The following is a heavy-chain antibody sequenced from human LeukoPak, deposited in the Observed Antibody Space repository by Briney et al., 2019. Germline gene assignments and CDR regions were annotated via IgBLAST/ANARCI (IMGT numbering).Heavy chain of an antibody. J-gene: IGHJ6*02. D-gene: IGHD3-3*01. V-gene: IGHV1-18*01. CDR1: GYTFTSYG. CDR3: ARDLSGDPWYYGMDV. CDR2: IGAYNGNT. Sequence: ASVKVSCKASGYTFTSYGISWVRQAPGQGLEWMGWIGAYNGNTNYAQKLQGRVTMTTDTSTSTAYMELRSLRSDDTAVYYCARDLSGDPWYYGMDVWGQGTTVTVSS.